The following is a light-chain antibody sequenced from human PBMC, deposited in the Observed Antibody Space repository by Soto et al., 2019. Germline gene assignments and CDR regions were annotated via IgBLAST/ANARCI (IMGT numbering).Light chain of an antibody. CDR2: YNS. CDR3: QVWDISSGHVV. J-gene: IGLJ3*02. Sequence: SYELTQPPSVSVAPGKTASVACGGSNIGSKSVHWYQKKSGQVPVLVTYYNSDRPSGIPERFSGSNSGNTATLPISRVEAGDEADYYCQVWDISSGHVVFGGGTKPTVL. V-gene: IGLV3-21*01. CDR1: NIGSKS.